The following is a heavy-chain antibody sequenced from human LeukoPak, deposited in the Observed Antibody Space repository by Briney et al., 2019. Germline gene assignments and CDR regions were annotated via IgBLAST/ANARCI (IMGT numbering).Heavy chain of an antibody. V-gene: IGHV3-7*01. D-gene: IGHD3-3*01. CDR3: ARAPYYDFWSGYPPDY. CDR2: IKQDGSEK. CDR1: GFTFSSYW. Sequence: GGSLRLSCAASGFTFSSYWMSWVRQAPGKGLEWVANIKQDGSEKYYVDSVKGRFTISRDNAKNSLYLQMNSLRAEDTAVYYCARAPYYDFWSGYPPDYWGQGTLVTVS. J-gene: IGHJ4*02.